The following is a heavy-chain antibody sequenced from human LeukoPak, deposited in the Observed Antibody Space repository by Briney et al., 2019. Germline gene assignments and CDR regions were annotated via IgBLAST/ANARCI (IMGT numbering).Heavy chain of an antibody. V-gene: IGHV1-2*02. CDR2: INPNSGGT. CDR1: GGTFSSYA. Sequence: ASVKVSCKASGGTFSSYAISWVRQAPGQGLEWMGWINPNSGGTNYAQKFQGRVTMTRDTSISTAYMELSRLRSDDTAVYYCARSFPRIAAAGTSIKFDYWGQGTLVTVSS. D-gene: IGHD6-13*01. CDR3: ARSFPRIAAAGTSIKFDY. J-gene: IGHJ4*02.